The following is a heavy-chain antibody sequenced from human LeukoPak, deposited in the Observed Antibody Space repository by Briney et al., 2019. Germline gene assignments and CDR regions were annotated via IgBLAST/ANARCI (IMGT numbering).Heavy chain of an antibody. CDR3: ARGSGRMVGYYYYYGMDV. CDR2: INHSGST. D-gene: IGHD3-10*01. CDR1: GGSFSGYY. V-gene: IGHV4-34*01. Sequence: SETLSLTCAVYGGSFSGYYWSWIRQPPGKGLEWIGEINHSGSTNYNPSLKSRVTISVDTSKNQFSLKLSSVTAADTAVYYCARGSGRMVGYYYYYGMDVWGQGTTVTVSS. J-gene: IGHJ6*02.